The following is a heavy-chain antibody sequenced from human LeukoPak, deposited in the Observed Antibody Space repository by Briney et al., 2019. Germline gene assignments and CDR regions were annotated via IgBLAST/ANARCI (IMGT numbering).Heavy chain of an antibody. CDR2: INPNSGGT. Sequence: ASVKVSCKASGYTFTGYYMHWVRQAPGQGLEWMGWINPNSGGTNYAQKFQGRVTMTRDTSISTAYMELSRPRSDDTAVYYCARARTTVTTSSALAVYYYYYYMDVWGKGTTVTISS. V-gene: IGHV1-2*02. CDR1: GYTFTGYY. J-gene: IGHJ6*03. D-gene: IGHD4-17*01. CDR3: ARARTTVTTSSALAVYYYYYYMDV.